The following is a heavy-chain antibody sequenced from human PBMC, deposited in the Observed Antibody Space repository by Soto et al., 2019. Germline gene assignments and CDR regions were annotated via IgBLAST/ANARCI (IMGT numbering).Heavy chain of an antibody. CDR1: GYTFTSYA. CDR3: AREPLCGGRCYVDWLDP. CDR2: LNIGNGNT. J-gene: IGHJ5*02. V-gene: IGHV1-3*04. Sequence: QVQLVQSGAEVKKPGASVKVSCKTSGYTFTSYAIHWVRQAPGQGLEWLGWLNIGNGNTQYSPKLHDRVTLTRDTSASTAYMELSNLRSEDTAVYYCAREPLCGGRCYVDWLDPWGQGPLVTVSS. D-gene: IGHD2-15*01.